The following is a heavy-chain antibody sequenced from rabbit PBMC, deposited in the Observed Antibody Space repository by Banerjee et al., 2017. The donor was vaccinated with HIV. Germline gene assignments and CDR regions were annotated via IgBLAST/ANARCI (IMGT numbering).Heavy chain of an antibody. CDR1: GFSFSSSYW. CDR3: ARGADYAGYGYGL. CDR2: IYAGSSGST. V-gene: IGHV1S45*01. J-gene: IGHJ3*01. Sequence: QEQLEESGGDLVKPEGSLTLTCKASGFSFSSSYWICWVRQAPGKGLEWIACIYAGSSGSTYYASWAKGRFTISKTSSTTVTLQMTSLTAADTATYFCARGADYAGYGYGLWGQGTLVTV. D-gene: IGHD6-1*01.